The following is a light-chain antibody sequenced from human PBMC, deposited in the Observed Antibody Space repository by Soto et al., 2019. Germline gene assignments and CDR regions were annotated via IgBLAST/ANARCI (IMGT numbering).Light chain of an antibody. J-gene: IGKJ5*01. CDR2: AAS. V-gene: IGKV3-15*01. CDR1: QSVNSD. CDR3: QQYSNWPPIT. Sequence: EIVMTQSPATLSVSPGERATLSCRASQSVNSDLAWYQQKPGQAPRLLIFAASTRATGIPPRFSGSGSGTEFALTISSLQSEDFAVYYCQQYSNWPPITFGQGTRLGIK.